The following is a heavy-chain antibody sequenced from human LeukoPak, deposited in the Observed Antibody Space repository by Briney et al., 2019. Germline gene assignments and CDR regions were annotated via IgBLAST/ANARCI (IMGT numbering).Heavy chain of an antibody. CDR2: IFYSGST. CDR1: GGSISSSSYY. V-gene: IGHV4-39*01. CDR3: ARHMPSIVGATRF. D-gene: IGHD1-26*01. J-gene: IGHJ4*02. Sequence: SETLSLTCTVFGGSISSSSYYWDWIRQPPGKGLEYIGSIFYSGSTYYNQSLKSRVTMSVDTSKNQFSLRLSSVTAADTAVYYCARHMPSIVGATRFWGQGTLVTVSS.